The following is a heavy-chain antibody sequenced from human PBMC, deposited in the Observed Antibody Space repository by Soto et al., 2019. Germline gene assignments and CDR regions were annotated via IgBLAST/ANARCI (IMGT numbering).Heavy chain of an antibody. CDR1: GFPFSDYY. D-gene: IGHD3-9*01. CDR2: ISSSSSDT. J-gene: IGHJ4*02. Sequence: QVQLVEAGGDLVKPGGSLRLSCAASGFPFSDYYMSWIRQAPGKGLEWVSSISSSSSDTNYAQSVKGRFTISRDNAKNSLHLQMNSLRAEDKAMYYCARRRPTGYYNYWGQGTLVTVSA. V-gene: IGHV3-11*05. CDR3: ARRRPTGYYNY.